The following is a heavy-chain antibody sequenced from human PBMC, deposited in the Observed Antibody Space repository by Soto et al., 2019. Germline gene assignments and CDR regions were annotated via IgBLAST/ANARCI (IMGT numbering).Heavy chain of an antibody. CDR2: IYHSGST. CDR3: ARDKITGLFDY. CDR1: GGSISSGGYS. D-gene: IGHD2-8*02. V-gene: IGHV4-30-2*01. Sequence: PSETLSLTCAVSGGSISSGGYSWRWIRQPPGKGLEWIGYIYHSGSTYIYHSGSTYYNPSLNSRVTISGDRAKNQFSLKLTSVTAADTAVYYCARDKITGLFDYWGQGTLVTVS. J-gene: IGHJ4*02.